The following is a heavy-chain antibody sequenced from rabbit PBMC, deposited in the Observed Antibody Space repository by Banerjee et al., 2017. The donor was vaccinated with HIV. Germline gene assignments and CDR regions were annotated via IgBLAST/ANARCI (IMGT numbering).Heavy chain of an antibody. CDR1: GFSFSSSYW. Sequence: QEQLEESGGDLVKPEGSLTLTCTASGFSFSSSYWICWVRQAPGKGLEWIACFYNDDGSTYYASWVNGRFTISKTSSTTVPLQMTSLTAADTATYFCARDLAGAIGWNFNLWGPGTLVTVS. CDR2: FYNDDGST. CDR3: ARDLAGAIGWNFNL. D-gene: IGHD4-1*01. V-gene: IGHV1S45*01. J-gene: IGHJ4*01.